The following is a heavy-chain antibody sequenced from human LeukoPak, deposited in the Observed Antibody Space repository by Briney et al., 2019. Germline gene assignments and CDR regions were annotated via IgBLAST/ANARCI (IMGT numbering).Heavy chain of an antibody. V-gene: IGHV4-59*08. CDR1: GGSISSNY. Sequence: PSETLSLTCTVSGGSISSNYWSWLRQPPGKGLEWIGYIFHTGGTTYNPSLKSRVTISQDTSKNQFSLYLRSVTAADTAVYYCARQPTSMTTFAFDIWGQGTVVTVSS. CDR3: ARQPTSMTTFAFDI. J-gene: IGHJ3*02. D-gene: IGHD4-11*01. CDR2: IFHTGGT.